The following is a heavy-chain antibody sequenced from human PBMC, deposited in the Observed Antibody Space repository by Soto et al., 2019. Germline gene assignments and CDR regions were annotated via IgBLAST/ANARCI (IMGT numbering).Heavy chain of an antibody. D-gene: IGHD4-17*01. Sequence: EVQLVESGGGLVKPGGSLRLSCAASGFTFSSYSMNWVRQAPGKGLEWVSCISSSSSCIYYADSVKGRFTISTDNAKNSRSRQMISLRAKDMPVYYCATSQSQVTTCLPHWGQGTLVTVFS. CDR1: GFTFSSYS. CDR2: ISSSSSCI. CDR3: ATSQSQVTTCLPH. V-gene: IGHV3-21*01. J-gene: IGHJ4*02.